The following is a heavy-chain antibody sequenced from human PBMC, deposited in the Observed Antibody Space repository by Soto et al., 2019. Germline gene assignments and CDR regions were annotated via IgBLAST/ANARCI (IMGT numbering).Heavy chain of an antibody. CDR1: GYTFTSYY. V-gene: IGHV1-8*02. CDR3: AREAASDPSFYYHYMDV. J-gene: IGHJ6*03. D-gene: IGHD3-10*01. Sequence: ASAKVSCKASGYTFTSYYMHWVRQAPGQGLEWMGWMNPDSGNTGYAEKFQGRVTMTRNSSISTAYMELSGLRSEDTAVYYCAREAASDPSFYYHYMDVWGKGTTVTVSS. CDR2: MNPDSGNT.